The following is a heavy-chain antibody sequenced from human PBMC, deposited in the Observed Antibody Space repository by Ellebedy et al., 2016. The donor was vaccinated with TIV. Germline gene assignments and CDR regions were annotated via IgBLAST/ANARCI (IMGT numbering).Heavy chain of an antibody. J-gene: IGHJ4*02. CDR3: ARHTDYALDY. CDR2: IKTDGSET. D-gene: IGHD4-17*01. CDR1: GFSFSNFW. V-gene: IGHV3-7*01. Sequence: PGGSLRLFCAAWGFSFSNFWMSWVRQAPGKGLEWVAHIKTDGSETYYVDSVKGRFTISRENAKNSLHLQMNGLRAEDTAVYYCARHTDYALDYWGQGALVTVSS.